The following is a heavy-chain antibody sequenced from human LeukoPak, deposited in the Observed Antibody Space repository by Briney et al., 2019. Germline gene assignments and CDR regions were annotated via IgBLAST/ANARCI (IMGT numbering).Heavy chain of an antibody. D-gene: IGHD1-26*01. CDR2: ISAYTGST. V-gene: IGHV1-18*01. CDR3: ARTVGATGAFDI. Sequence: ASVKVSCKASGYTFINYGLTWVRQAPGQGLEWMGWISAYTGSTNYAQKLQGRVTMPTDPSTSTAYMDLRSLRSDDTAVYYCARTVGATGAFDIWGQGTMFIVSS. CDR1: GYTFINYG. J-gene: IGHJ3*02.